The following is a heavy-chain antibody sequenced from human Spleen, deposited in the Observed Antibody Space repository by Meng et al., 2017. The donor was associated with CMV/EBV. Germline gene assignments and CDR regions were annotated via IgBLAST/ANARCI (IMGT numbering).Heavy chain of an antibody. V-gene: IGHV1-46*01. CDR1: GYTFTSYY. D-gene: IGHD6-13*01. CDR2: INPSGGST. Sequence: CKASGYTFTSYYMHWVRQAPGQGLEWMGIINPSGGSTSYAQKFQGRVTMTRDTSTSTVYMELSSLRSEDTAVYYCAREGGAAAGTLDYWGQGTLVTVSS. CDR3: AREGGAAAGTLDY. J-gene: IGHJ4*02.